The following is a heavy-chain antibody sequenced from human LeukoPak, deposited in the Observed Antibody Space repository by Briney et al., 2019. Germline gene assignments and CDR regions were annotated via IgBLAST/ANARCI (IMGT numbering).Heavy chain of an antibody. Sequence: ASVKVSCKASGYTFTSYGISWVRQAPGQGLEWMGWISAYNGNTNYAQKLQGRVTMTTDTSTSTAYMELRSLRSDDTAVYYCARDFLPRAYYYYYYMDVWGKGTTVTVSS. D-gene: IGHD3-3*01. CDR2: ISAYNGNT. CDR1: GYTFTSYG. V-gene: IGHV1-18*01. J-gene: IGHJ6*03. CDR3: ARDFLPRAYYYYYYMDV.